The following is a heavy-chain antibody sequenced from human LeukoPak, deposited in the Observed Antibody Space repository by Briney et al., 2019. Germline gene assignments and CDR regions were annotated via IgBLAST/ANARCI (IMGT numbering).Heavy chain of an antibody. CDR2: ISSSSDAI. J-gene: IGHJ4*02. CDR3: ARAMRSGYDY. D-gene: IGHD5-12*01. V-gene: IGHV3-48*02. CDR1: GFTFSTYG. Sequence: GGSLRLSCAASGFTFSTYGMNWVRQAPGKGPEWTSYISSSSDAIYYPDSVRGRFTISRDNAKNSLYLQMNSLRDEDTAVYYCARAMRSGYDYWGQGTLVTVSS.